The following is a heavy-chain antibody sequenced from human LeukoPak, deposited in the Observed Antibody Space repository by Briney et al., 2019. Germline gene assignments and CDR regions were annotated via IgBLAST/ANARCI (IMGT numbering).Heavy chain of an antibody. CDR3: ARGLITFGGVIVENYYYGMDV. CDR2: MNPNSGNT. V-gene: IGHV1-8*01. CDR1: GYTFTSYD. D-gene: IGHD3-16*02. J-gene: IGHJ6*02. Sequence: ASVKVSCKASGYTFTSYDINWVRQATGQGLEWMGWMNPNSGNTGYAQKFQGRVTMTRNTSISTAYMELSSLRSEDTAVYYCARGLITFGGVIVENYYYGMDVWGQGTTVTVSS.